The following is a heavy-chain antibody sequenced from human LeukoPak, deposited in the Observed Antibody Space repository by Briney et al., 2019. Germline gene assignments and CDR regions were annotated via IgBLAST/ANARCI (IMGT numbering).Heavy chain of an antibody. CDR3: AKNLAVAEEFDY. CDR2: IWYDGSNK. J-gene: IGHJ4*02. CDR1: GFTFSTYG. V-gene: IGHV3-33*06. D-gene: IGHD6-19*01. Sequence: GGSLRLSCAASGFTFSTYGMHWVRQAPGKGLEWVAVIWYDGSNKYYADSVKGRFTISRDNSKNTLHLQMNNLRAEDTAVYYCAKNLAVAEEFDYWGQGTLVTVSS.